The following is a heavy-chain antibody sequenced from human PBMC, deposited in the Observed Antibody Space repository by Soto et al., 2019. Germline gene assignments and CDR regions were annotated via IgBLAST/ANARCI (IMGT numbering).Heavy chain of an antibody. CDR1: GFPFSSYS. D-gene: IGHD3-9*01. CDR2: ISSSSSYI. CDR3: ARDYYDILTGYYTFDY. Sequence: GGSLRLSCAASGFPFSSYSMNWVRQAPGKGLEWVSSISSSSSYIYYADSVKGRFTISRDNAKNSLYLQMNSLRAEDTAVYYCARDYYDILTGYYTFDYWGQGTLVTVSS. V-gene: IGHV3-21*01. J-gene: IGHJ4*02.